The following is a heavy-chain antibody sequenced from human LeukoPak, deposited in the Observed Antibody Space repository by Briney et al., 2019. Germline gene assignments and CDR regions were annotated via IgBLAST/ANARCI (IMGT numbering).Heavy chain of an antibody. Sequence: ASVTVSCTASGYTFTSYYMHWVRQAPGQGLEWMGIINPSGGSTSYAQKFQGRVTMTRDTSTSTVYMELSSLRSEDTAVYYCARDYYDSSGYQSGMDVWGQGTTVTVSS. J-gene: IGHJ6*02. V-gene: IGHV1-46*01. CDR3: ARDYYDSSGYQSGMDV. CDR1: GYTFTSYY. CDR2: INPSGGST. D-gene: IGHD3-22*01.